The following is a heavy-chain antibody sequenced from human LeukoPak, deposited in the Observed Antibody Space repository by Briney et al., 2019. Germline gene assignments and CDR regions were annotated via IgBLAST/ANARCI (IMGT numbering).Heavy chain of an antibody. CDR2: IYHTGST. CDR1: GYSISSGYY. V-gene: IGHV4-38-2*02. CDR3: ARPGSYDFWYFDL. Sequence: PSETLSLTCTVSGYSISSGYYWGWIRQPPGKGLEWIGSIYHTGSTYYSPSLKSRVTISVDTSKNQFSLKLSSVTAADTAVYYCARPGSYDFWYFDLWGRGTLVTVSS. J-gene: IGHJ2*01. D-gene: IGHD3-10*01.